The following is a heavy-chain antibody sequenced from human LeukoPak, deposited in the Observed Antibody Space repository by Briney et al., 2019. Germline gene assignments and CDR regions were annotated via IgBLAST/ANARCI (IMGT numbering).Heavy chain of an antibody. V-gene: IGHV4-39*07. CDR1: GGSISSSSYY. J-gene: IGHJ3*02. Sequence: SETLSLTCTVSGGSISSSSYYWGWIRQPPGKGLEWIGSIYYSGSTYYNPSLKSRVTISVDTSKNQFSLKLSSVTAADTAVYYCARERIKGGAFDIWGQGTMVTVSS. CDR3: ARERIKGGAFDI. D-gene: IGHD2-15*01. CDR2: IYYSGST.